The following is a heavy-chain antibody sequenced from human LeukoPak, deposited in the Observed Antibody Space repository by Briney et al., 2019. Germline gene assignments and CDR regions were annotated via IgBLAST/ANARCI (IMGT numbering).Heavy chain of an antibody. CDR3: ARSIKSYRHHAFDI. Sequence: PSETLSLTCTVSGGSISSYYWSWIRQPAGKGLEWIGRIYTSGSTNYNPSLKSRVTMSVDTSKNQFSLKLSSVTAADTAVYYCARSIKSYRHHAFDIWGQGTMVTVSS. CDR1: GGSISSYY. V-gene: IGHV4-4*07. J-gene: IGHJ3*02. CDR2: IYTSGST.